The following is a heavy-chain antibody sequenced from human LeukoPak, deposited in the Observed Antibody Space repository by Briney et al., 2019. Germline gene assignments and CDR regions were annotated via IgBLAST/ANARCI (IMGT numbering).Heavy chain of an antibody. CDR2: IYSGGST. CDR1: GFTVSSSY. D-gene: IGHD3-10*01. Sequence: GGPLRLSCAASGFTVSSSYMSWVRQAPGKGLEWVSAIYSGGSTYYADSVKGRFNISRDNSKNTVYLQMNSLRAEDTAVYYCATTMVRGIIGVFDIWGQGTMVTVSS. V-gene: IGHV3-66*01. CDR3: ATTMVRGIIGVFDI. J-gene: IGHJ3*02.